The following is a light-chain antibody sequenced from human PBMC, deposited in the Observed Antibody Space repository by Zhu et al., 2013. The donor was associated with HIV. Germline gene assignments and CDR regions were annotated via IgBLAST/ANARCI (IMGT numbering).Light chain of an antibody. J-gene: IGKJ1*01. CDR1: HGVAFD. CDR2: GAS. Sequence: DIQMTQSPSSLSASVGDTVTISCRSSHGVAFDLAWFQQKPDKAPKSLIYGASDLQSGVPSNFRGSGSGTEFTLTISSLQPDDFATYYCQQYNSYLTFGQGTKVEIK. V-gene: IGKV1-16*02. CDR3: QQYNSYLT.